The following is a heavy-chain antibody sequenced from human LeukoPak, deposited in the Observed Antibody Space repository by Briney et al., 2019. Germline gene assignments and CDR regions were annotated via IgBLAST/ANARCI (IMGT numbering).Heavy chain of an antibody. D-gene: IGHD3-9*01. CDR2: IFYSGTT. CDR3: AKYYDILTGPRPLFDY. J-gene: IGHJ4*02. Sequence: SETLSLTCSVSGATIRGYYWSWIRQPPRKGLEWIVYIFYSGTTNYNPSLKSRVTISVDMSKNQFSLKLTSVTAADTAVYYCAKYYDILTGPRPLFDYWGQGTLVTVSS. V-gene: IGHV4-59*01. CDR1: GATIRGYY.